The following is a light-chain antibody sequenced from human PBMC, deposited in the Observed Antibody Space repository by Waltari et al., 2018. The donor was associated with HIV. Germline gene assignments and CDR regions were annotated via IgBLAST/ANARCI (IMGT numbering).Light chain of an antibody. Sequence: QPVLTQPPSASGTPGQRVIISCSGSSSNIGRHAVSRYHPLPGATSPLLIFGNSQRSSGVPDRFSGSKSATAASHAISGLRSVDEADYSCAAWDDSLDGPVFGGGTKLTVL. CDR2: GNS. J-gene: IGLJ2*01. V-gene: IGLV1-44*01. CDR3: AAWDDSLDGPV. CDR1: SSNIGRHA.